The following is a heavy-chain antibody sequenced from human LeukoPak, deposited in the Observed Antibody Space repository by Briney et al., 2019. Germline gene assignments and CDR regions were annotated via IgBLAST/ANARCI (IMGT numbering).Heavy chain of an antibody. CDR1: GFTVSSNY. D-gene: IGHD3-10*01. CDR2: IYSGGAT. CDR3: ARGGYDSGSYYKGPLYYFDY. J-gene: IGHJ4*02. Sequence: GGSLRLSCAASGFTVSSNYMSWVRQAPGKGLEWVSVIYSGGATYYTDSVKGRFTISRDNTKNTLYLQMNSLRAEDTAVYYCARGGYDSGSYYKGPLYYFDYWGQGTLVTVSS. V-gene: IGHV3-53*01.